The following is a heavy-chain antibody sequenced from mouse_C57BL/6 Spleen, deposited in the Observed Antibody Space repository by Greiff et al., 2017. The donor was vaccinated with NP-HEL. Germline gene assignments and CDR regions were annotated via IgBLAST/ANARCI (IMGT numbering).Heavy chain of an antibody. CDR3: ASSRTGYYYAMDY. CDR2: IAPSDSYT. J-gene: IGHJ4*01. CDR1: GYTFTSYW. D-gene: IGHD4-1*01. V-gene: IGHV1-69*01. Sequence: QVHVKQPGAELVMPGASVKLSCKASGYTFTSYWMHWVKQRPGQGLEWIGAIAPSDSYTNYNQKFKGKSTLTVDKSSSTAYMQLSSLTSEDSAVYYCASSRTGYYYAMDYWGQGTSVTVSS.